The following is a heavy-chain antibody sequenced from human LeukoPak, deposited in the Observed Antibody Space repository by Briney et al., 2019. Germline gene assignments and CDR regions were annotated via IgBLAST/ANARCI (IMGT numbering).Heavy chain of an antibody. J-gene: IGHJ4*02. D-gene: IGHD6-13*01. V-gene: IGHV3-23*01. CDR1: GFTFSTYA. CDR3: AKIEQQLVYPGY. Sequence: GGSLRLSCAASGFTFSTYAMSWVRQAPGKGLEWVSAISGSGGNTYYADSVKGRFTISRDNSKNTLYLQMNSLRAEDTAVYYCAKIEQQLVYPGYWGQGTLVTVSS. CDR2: ISGSGGNT.